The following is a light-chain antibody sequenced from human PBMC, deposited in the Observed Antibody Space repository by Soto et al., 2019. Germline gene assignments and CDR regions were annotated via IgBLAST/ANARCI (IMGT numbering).Light chain of an antibody. CDR1: SSDVGPYNL. V-gene: IGLV2-23*01. Sequence: QSALTQPASVSGSPGQSITISCTGTSSDVGPYNLVSWYQHHPGKVPQLIIYETTKRPSGVSNRFSGSKSGNTASLTISGLQAEDEANYHCSSYTGDYTLMFAGGTKVTVL. CDR2: ETT. CDR3: SSYTGDYTLM. J-gene: IGLJ3*02.